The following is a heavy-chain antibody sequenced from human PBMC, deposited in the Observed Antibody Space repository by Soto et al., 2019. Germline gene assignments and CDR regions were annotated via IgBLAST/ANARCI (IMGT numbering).Heavy chain of an antibody. V-gene: IGHV3-23*01. J-gene: IGHJ4*02. Sequence: EVQLLESGGGLVQPGGSLRLSCAASGFTFSNYAMSWVRQAPGKGLEWVSIISGSGDSPYYADSVKGRFTISRDNSRNTLYLQMNSLRAGDSAKYYCAKEGTSGWYYCDYWGQGTLVTVSS. CDR3: AKEGTSGWYYCDY. D-gene: IGHD6-19*01. CDR2: ISGSGDSP. CDR1: GFTFSNYA.